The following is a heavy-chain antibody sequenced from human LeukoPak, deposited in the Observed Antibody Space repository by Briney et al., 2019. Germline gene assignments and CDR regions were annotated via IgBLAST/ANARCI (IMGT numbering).Heavy chain of an antibody. J-gene: IGHJ6*02. D-gene: IGHD6-13*01. Sequence: PSETLSLTCTVSGGSISSYYWSWIRQPAGKGLEWIGRIYTSGSTNYNPSLKSRVTMSVDTSKNQFSLKLRSVTAADTAAYYCARDRFIAAAGKVAGYGMDVWGQGTTVTVSS. V-gene: IGHV4-4*07. CDR3: ARDRFIAAAGKVAGYGMDV. CDR1: GGSISSYY. CDR2: IYTSGST.